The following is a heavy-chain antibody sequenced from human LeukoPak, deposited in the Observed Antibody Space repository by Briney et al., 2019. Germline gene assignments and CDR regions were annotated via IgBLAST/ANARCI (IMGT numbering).Heavy chain of an antibody. V-gene: IGHV6-1*01. J-gene: IGHJ5*01. CDR3: ARVQLRCFDWLFDF. D-gene: IGHD3-9*01. CDR1: GDSVSSNSAT. Sequence: SQTLSLTCAILGDSVSSNSATWNWIRQSPSRGLEWLGRTYYRSKWYNDYAVSVKSRITINPDTSKNHFSLQLNSVTPEDTAVYYCARVQLRCFDWLFDFWGQGTLVTVSS. CDR2: TYYRSKWYN.